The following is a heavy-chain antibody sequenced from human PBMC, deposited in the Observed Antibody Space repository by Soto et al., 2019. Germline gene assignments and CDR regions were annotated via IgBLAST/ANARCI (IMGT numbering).Heavy chain of an antibody. CDR1: GFTFGDYA. D-gene: IGHD3-10*01. CDR3: TREPEPWFGEGELRPYYYYGMDV. J-gene: IGHJ6*02. Sequence: GGSLRLSCTASGFTFGDYAMSWFRQAPGKGLEWVGFIRSKAYGRTTEYAASVKGRFTISRDDSKSIAYLQMNSLKTEDTAVYYCTREPEPWFGEGELRPYYYYGMDVWGQGTTVTVSS. V-gene: IGHV3-49*03. CDR2: IRSKAYGRTT.